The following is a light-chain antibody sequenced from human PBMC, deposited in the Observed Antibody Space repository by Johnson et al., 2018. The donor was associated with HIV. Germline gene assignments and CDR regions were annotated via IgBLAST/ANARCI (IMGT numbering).Light chain of an antibody. CDR3: ETWDYSLSVYL. J-gene: IGLJ1*01. CDR1: SSNIGNNY. CDR2: DNN. Sequence: QSVLTQPPSVSAAPGQKVTISCSGSSSNIGNNYVSWYQQFPGTAPKLLIYDNNKRPSGIPDRFSGSKSGTSATLGITGLQTGDEADYYCETWDYSLSVYLFGTGTKVTVL. V-gene: IGLV1-51*01.